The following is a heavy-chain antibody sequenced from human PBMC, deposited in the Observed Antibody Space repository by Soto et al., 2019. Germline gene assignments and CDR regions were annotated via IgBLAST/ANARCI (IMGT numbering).Heavy chain of an antibody. CDR2: ISYSGSS. V-gene: IGHV4-59*11. CDR1: GGAMSSHY. Sequence: SETLSLTCTVSGGAMSSHYWTWLRQPPGKGLEWIGYISYSGSSYYNPSLKSRVTISADTSRNQFSLRLTSVIAADTAVYFCARADPDASVGFWGQGTLVTVSS. J-gene: IGHJ4*02. CDR3: ARADPDASVGF. D-gene: IGHD3-16*01.